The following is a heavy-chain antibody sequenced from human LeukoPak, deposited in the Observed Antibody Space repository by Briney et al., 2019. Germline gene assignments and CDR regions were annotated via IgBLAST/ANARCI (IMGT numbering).Heavy chain of an antibody. CDR3: AREYCSSTSCYSGLYYFDY. Sequence: SETLSLTCTVSGGSISSYYWSWIRQPAGKGLEWIGRIYTSGSTNYNPSLKSRVTISVDTSKNQFSLKLSSVTAADTAVYYCAREYCSSTSCYSGLYYFDYWGQGTLVTVSS. CDR2: IYTSGST. CDR1: GGSISSYY. D-gene: IGHD2-2*01. V-gene: IGHV4-4*07. J-gene: IGHJ4*02.